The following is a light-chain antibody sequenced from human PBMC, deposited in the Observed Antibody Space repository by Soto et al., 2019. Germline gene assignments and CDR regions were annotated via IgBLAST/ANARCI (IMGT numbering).Light chain of an antibody. CDR3: QQSYSTPLT. Sequence: DIQMPQSPSSLSASVGDRVTITCRASQSISSYLNWYQQKPGKAPKLLIYAASSLQSGVPSRFSGSGSGTDFTLNISSLPPEDFATYYCQQSYSTPLTFGGGNKVEIK. CDR2: AAS. V-gene: IGKV1-39*01. J-gene: IGKJ4*01. CDR1: QSISSY.